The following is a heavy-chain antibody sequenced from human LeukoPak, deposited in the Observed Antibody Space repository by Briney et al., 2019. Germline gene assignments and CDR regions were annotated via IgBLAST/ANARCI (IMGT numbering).Heavy chain of an antibody. CDR3: ARGGDYDILTGYPFDY. D-gene: IGHD3-9*01. CDR1: GGSISTYY. V-gene: IGHV4-59*01. Sequence: SETLSLTCTVSGGSISTYYWSWIRQPPGKGLEWIGYIYYSGSTNYNPSLKSRVTISVDTSKNQFSLKLSSVTAADTAVYYCARGGDYDILTGYPFDYWGQGTLVTVSS. J-gene: IGHJ4*02. CDR2: IYYSGST.